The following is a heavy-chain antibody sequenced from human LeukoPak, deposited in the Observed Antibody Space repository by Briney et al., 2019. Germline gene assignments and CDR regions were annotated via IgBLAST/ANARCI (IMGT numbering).Heavy chain of an antibody. CDR1: GYTFTSYG. V-gene: IGHV1-18*01. Sequence: ASVTVSCTASGYTFTSYGISWVRQAPGQGLEWMGWISAYNGNTNYAQKLQGRVTMTTDTSTSTAYMELRSLRSDDTAVYYCARVEVEYPNNWFDPWGQGTLVTVSS. J-gene: IGHJ5*02. CDR3: ARVEVEYPNNWFDP. D-gene: IGHD2-2*01. CDR2: ISAYNGNT.